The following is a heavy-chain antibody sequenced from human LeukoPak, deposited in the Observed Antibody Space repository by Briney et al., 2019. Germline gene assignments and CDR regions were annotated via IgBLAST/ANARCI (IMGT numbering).Heavy chain of an antibody. CDR2: INSDGSST. CDR3: ARESGVSGNLDY. CDR1: GFTFSSYW. Sequence: GGSLRLSCAASGFTFSSYWMHWVRQAPGKGLVWVSRINSDGSSTSYADSVKGRFTISRDNSKNTLYLQMNSLRAEDTAVYYCARESGVSGNLDYWGQGTLVTVSS. J-gene: IGHJ4*02. V-gene: IGHV3-74*01. D-gene: IGHD1-26*01.